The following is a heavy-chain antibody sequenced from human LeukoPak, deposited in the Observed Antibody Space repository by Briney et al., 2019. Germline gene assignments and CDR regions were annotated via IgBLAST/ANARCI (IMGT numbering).Heavy chain of an antibody. CDR1: GFTFSNYA. J-gene: IGHJ4*02. Sequence: GGSLRLSCAASGFTFSNYAMSWVRQAPGKGLEWVSTISNSGGSTYYADSVKGRFTISGDNSKNTLYLQMNSLRAEDTAVYYCANPLTMIPGYWGQGTLVTVSS. V-gene: IGHV3-23*01. CDR2: ISNSGGST. D-gene: IGHD3-22*01. CDR3: ANPLTMIPGY.